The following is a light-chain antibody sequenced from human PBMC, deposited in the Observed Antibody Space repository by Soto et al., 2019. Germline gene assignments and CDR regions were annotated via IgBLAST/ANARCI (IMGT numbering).Light chain of an antibody. CDR2: DAS. CDR1: QSVSSY. V-gene: IGKV3-11*01. CDR3: RQRGNWPKT. J-gene: IGKJ1*01. Sequence: EIVLTQSPATLSLSPGERATLSCRASQSVSSYLAWYQQKPGQAPRLLIYDASTRATGIPARFSGSGSGTDFTLTISSLEPEDFALYYCRQRGNWPKTFGQGTKVDIK.